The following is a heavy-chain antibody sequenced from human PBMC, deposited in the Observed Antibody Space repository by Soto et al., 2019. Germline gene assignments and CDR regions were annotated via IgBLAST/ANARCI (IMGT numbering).Heavy chain of an antibody. J-gene: IGHJ4*02. V-gene: IGHV1-3*01. CDR3: ARGITLPTPLDY. Sequence: ASVKVSCKASGYSFNSYAIHWVRQAPGQRLEWMGWINAGNGNTKYSQKFQGRVTITRDTSASTAYMELSSLRSEDTAVYYCARGITLPTPLDYWGQGTLVTVSS. D-gene: IGHD1-20*01. CDR2: INAGNGNT. CDR1: GYSFNSYA.